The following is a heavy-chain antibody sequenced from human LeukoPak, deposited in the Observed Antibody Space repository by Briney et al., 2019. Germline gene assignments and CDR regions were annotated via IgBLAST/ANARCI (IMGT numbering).Heavy chain of an antibody. D-gene: IGHD4-11*01. CDR3: ARNAGITVTPFRTSLNWFDP. V-gene: IGHV1-46*01. J-gene: IGHJ5*02. CDR2: INPSGGST. Sequence: ASVKVSCKASGYTFTSYYMHWVRQAPGQGLEWMGIINPSGGSTSYAQKFQGRVTMTRDTSTSTVYMELSSLRSEDTAVYYCARNAGITVTPFRTSLNWFDPWGQGTLVTVSS. CDR1: GYTFTSYY.